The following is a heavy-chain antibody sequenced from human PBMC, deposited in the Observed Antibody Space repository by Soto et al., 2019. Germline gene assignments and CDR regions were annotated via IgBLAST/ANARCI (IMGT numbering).Heavy chain of an antibody. D-gene: IGHD5-18*01. CDR1: GFTFSSYA. V-gene: IGHV3-23*01. CDR2: ISGSGGST. CDR3: AKGGRGYSYGGGVNCDY. J-gene: IGHJ4*02. Sequence: TGGSLRLSCAASGFTFSSYAMSWVRQAPGKGLEWVSAISGSGGSTYYADSVKGRFTISRDNSKNTLYLQMNSLRAEDTAVYYCAKGGRGYSYGGGVNCDYWGQGTLVTVSS.